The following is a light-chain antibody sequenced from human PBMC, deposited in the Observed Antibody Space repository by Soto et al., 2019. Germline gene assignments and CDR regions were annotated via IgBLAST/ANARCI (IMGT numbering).Light chain of an antibody. CDR1: QTISSW. CDR2: KAS. Sequence: DIQMTQSPSTLSGSVGDRVTITCRASQTISSWLAWYQQKPGKAPKLLIYKASTLKSGVPSRFSGSGSGTEFTLTISSLQPDDFATYYCQQRYSSPPTFGQGTKVDTK. J-gene: IGKJ1*01. V-gene: IGKV1-5*03. CDR3: QQRYSSPPT.